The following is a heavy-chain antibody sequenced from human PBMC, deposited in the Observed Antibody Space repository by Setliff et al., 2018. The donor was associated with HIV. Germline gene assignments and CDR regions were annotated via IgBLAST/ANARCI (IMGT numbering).Heavy chain of an antibody. Sequence: PSETLSLTCTVSGGSISSYYWSWIRQPPGKGLEWIGYIYYSGSTNYNPSLKSRVTISVDTSKNQFSLKLSSVTAADTAVYYCARDRPGGSGYYHYYYGMDVWGQGTTVTVSS. CDR2: IYYSGST. D-gene: IGHD3-22*01. CDR3: ARDRPGGSGYYHYYYGMDV. CDR1: GGSISSYY. J-gene: IGHJ6*02. V-gene: IGHV4-59*01.